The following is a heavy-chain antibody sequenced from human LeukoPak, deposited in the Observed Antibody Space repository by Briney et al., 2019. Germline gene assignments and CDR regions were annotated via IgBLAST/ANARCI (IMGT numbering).Heavy chain of an antibody. V-gene: IGHV1-18*01. Sequence: ASVKVSCKAPRYTVTGTSTSAVRQAPGQGLEWMGWISAYNGNTNYAQKLQGRLTMTTDTSTGTAYIELRSLRSDDTAGYCRAVQRQDDLCYYLLEVGGKGTTVTVSS. CDR3: AVQRQDDLCYYLLEV. CDR2: ISAYNGNT. D-gene: IGHD2-15*01. CDR1: RYTVTGTS. J-gene: IGHJ6*04.